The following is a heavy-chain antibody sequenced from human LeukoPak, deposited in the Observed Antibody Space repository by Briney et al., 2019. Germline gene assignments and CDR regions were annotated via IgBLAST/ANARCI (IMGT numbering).Heavy chain of an antibody. J-gene: IGHJ3*02. Sequence: ASVKVSCKASGYTFTSYDINWVRQATGQGLEWMGWMNPNNGNTGYAQKFQGRVTITRNTSISTAYMELSSLRSEDTAVYYCARGGRDFWSRLTAFDIWGQGTMVTVSS. CDR1: GYTFTSYD. V-gene: IGHV1-8*02. D-gene: IGHD3-3*01. CDR2: MNPNNGNT. CDR3: ARGGRDFWSRLTAFDI.